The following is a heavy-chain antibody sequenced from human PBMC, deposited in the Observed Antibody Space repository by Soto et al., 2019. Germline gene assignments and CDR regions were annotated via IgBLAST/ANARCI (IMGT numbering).Heavy chain of an antibody. J-gene: IGHJ4*02. CDR1: GGTFSSYA. Sequence: SVKVSCKAFGGTFSSYAISWVRQAPGQGLEWMGGIIPLFGTTNYAPKFQGRVAITADERARTAYMDLSSLKSEDTAVYYCATNNRASYHFDYWGQGXLVTVYS. V-gene: IGHV1-69*13. CDR3: ATNNRASYHFDY. CDR2: IIPLFGTT. D-gene: IGHD3-16*02.